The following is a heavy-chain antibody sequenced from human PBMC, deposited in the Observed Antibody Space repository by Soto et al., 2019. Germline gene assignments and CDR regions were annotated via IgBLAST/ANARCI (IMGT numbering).Heavy chain of an antibody. D-gene: IGHD1-26*01. Sequence: EVQLLGSGGGLVQPGGSLRLSCAASGFTFSTYAMNWVRQAPGKGLEWVSGIRDSSAKTYYADSVRGRFSISRDNSMNTLYLQMDSLRAEDTAVYYCARGRYFESYIGYWGQGTLVIVSS. V-gene: IGHV3-23*01. CDR2: IRDSSAKT. CDR1: GFTFSTYA. J-gene: IGHJ4*02. CDR3: ARGRYFESYIGY.